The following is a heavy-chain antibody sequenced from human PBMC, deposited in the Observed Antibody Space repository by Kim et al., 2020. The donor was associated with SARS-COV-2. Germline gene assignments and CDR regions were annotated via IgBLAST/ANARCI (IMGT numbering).Heavy chain of an antibody. J-gene: IGHJ5*02. D-gene: IGHD1-20*01. CDR2: INPNSGGT. CDR1: GYTFTGYY. V-gene: IGHV1-2*02. Sequence: ASVKVSCKASGYTFTGYYMHWVRQAPGQGLEWMGWINPNSGGTNYAQKFQGRVTMTRDTSISTAYMELSRLRSDDTAVYYCARSRYGADGWFDPWGQGTLVTVSS. CDR3: ARSRYGADGWFDP.